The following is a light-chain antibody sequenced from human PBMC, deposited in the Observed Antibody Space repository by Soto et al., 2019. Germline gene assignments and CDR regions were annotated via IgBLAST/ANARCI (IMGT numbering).Light chain of an antibody. Sequence: QSVLTQPASVSGSPGQSITISCTGTSSDVGGYNYVSWYQQHPGKAPKLMIYEVSNRPSGVSNRFSGSKSGNTASLTISGLQAEDEADYYCSSYTSSSRVFGTVTKLTVL. J-gene: IGLJ1*01. V-gene: IGLV2-14*01. CDR1: SSDVGGYNY. CDR2: EVS. CDR3: SSYTSSSRV.